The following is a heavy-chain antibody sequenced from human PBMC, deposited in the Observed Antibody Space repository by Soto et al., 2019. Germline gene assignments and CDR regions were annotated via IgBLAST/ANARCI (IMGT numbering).Heavy chain of an antibody. J-gene: IGHJ4*02. CDR2: IYYTGDT. Sequence: SETLSLTCTVSGGSVNSDNFYWSWIRQPPGRGLEWIGYIYYTGDTKYNPSLKSRVTISIDTSRNQFSLKLSSVTAADTAIYYCAREFSNSPEAFDSWGQGSLVTVSS. CDR1: GGSVNSDNFY. V-gene: IGHV4-61*01. D-gene: IGHD6-6*01. CDR3: AREFSNSPEAFDS.